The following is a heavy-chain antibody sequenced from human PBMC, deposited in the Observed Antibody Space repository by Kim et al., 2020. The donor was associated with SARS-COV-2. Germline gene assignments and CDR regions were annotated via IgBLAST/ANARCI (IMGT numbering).Heavy chain of an antibody. D-gene: IGHD2-15*01. J-gene: IGHJ4*02. V-gene: IGHV4-59*01. CDR2: IYYSGST. CDR1: GGSISSYY. CDR3: ARGGGGSSGSCYVY. Sequence: WETLSLTCTVSGGSISSYYWSWIRQPPGKGLEWIGYIYYSGSTNYNPSLKSRVTISVDTSRNQFSLGLSSVTAADTAVYYCARGGGGSSGSCYVYLGQGT.